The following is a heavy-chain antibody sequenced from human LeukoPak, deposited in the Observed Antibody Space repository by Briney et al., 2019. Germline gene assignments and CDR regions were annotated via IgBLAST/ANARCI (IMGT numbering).Heavy chain of an antibody. CDR3: ARAARDYGDYYYYGMDV. Sequence: SVKVSCKASGGTFSSYAISWVRQAPGQGLEWMGGINPIFGTANYAQKFQGRVTITADKSTSTAYMELSSLRSEDTAVYYCARAARDYGDYYYYGMDVWGQGTTVTVSS. CDR1: GGTFSSYA. V-gene: IGHV1-69*06. CDR2: INPIFGTA. J-gene: IGHJ6*02. D-gene: IGHD4-17*01.